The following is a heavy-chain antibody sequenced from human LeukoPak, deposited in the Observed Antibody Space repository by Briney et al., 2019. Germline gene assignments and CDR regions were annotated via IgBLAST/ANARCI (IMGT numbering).Heavy chain of an antibody. D-gene: IGHD2-2*01. CDR1: GGSISSYY. J-gene: IGHJ4*02. V-gene: IGHV4-59*12. CDR3: ASQGVVPAASYFDY. CDR2: IYYSGST. Sequence: SETLSLTCTVSGGSISSYYWSWIRQPPGKGLEWIGYIYYSGSTNYNPSLKSRVTISVDTSKNQFSLKLSSVTAADTAVYYCASQGVVPAASYFDYWGQGTLVTVSS.